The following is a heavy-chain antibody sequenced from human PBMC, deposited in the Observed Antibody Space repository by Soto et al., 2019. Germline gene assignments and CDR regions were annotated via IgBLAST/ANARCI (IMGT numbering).Heavy chain of an antibody. CDR2: IVVGSGNT. D-gene: IGHD3-22*01. CDR3: AADPHTMIVVGDPHFDY. CDR1: GFTFTSSA. Sequence: SVKVSCKXSGFTFTSSAVQWVRQARGQRLEWIGWIVVGSGNTNYAQKFQERVTITRDMSTSTAYMELSSLRSEDTAVYYCAADPHTMIVVGDPHFDYWGQGTLVTGS. J-gene: IGHJ4*02. V-gene: IGHV1-58*01.